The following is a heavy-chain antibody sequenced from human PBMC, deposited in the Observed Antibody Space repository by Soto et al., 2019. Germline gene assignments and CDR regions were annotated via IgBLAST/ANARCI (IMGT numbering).Heavy chain of an antibody. V-gene: IGHV4-34*01. Sequence: QEQLQQWGAGLLKPSETLSLTCAVYGGSFSGYYWGWIRQPPGKGLAWIGEINHSGSTNYNPSLKSRVTISIGTSKNQFSLKLISVTAADTAVYYCARKSSMATRGLFRYNYYGLDVWGQGTRVTVSS. CDR1: GGSFSGYY. D-gene: IGHD3-22*01. CDR3: ARKSSMATRGLFRYNYYGLDV. J-gene: IGHJ6*02. CDR2: INHSGST.